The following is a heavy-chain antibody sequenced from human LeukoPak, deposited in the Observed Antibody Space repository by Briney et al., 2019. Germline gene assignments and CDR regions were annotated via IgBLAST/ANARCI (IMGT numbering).Heavy chain of an antibody. CDR2: ISSSGSTI. CDR1: GFTFSDYY. V-gene: IGHV3-11*01. D-gene: IGHD2-15*01. J-gene: IGHJ4*02. Sequence: GGSLRPSCAASGFTFSDYYMSWIRQAPGKGLEWVSYISSSGSTIYYADSVKGRFTISRDNAKNSLYLQMNSLRAEDTAVYYCARDTIENCSGGSCYSDLDYWGQGTLVTVSS. CDR3: ARDTIENCSGGSCYSDLDY.